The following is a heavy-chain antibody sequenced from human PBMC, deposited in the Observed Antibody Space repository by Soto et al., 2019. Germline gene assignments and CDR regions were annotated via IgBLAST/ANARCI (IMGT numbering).Heavy chain of an antibody. CDR3: ASSLTP. CDR1: GGSISSGGYY. D-gene: IGHD3-16*01. CDR2: SFERVFS. Sequence: QVQLQESGPGLVKPSQTLSLTCTVSGGSISSGGYYWSWIRQHPGKGLDPQHPGKGLEWMGYSFERVFSSHMPSTTSREPTSTDTTEPQCSRKPSSVTAADTAVFYCASSLTPGGQGTLVTVSA. J-gene: IGHJ4*02. V-gene: IGHV4-31*03.